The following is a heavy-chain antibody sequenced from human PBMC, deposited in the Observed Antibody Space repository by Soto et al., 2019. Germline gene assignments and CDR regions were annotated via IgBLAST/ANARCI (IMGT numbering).Heavy chain of an antibody. D-gene: IGHD3-10*01. Sequence: SETLSLTWPVSGYSISSVYYWGLIRQPSSKGVEWFGSIYHSGSTYYNPSLKSRVTISVDTSKNQFSLKLSSVTAADTAVYYCARVGFTMVRGVINYYYYYGMDVWGQGTTVTVSS. CDR2: IYHSGST. J-gene: IGHJ6*02. V-gene: IGHV4-38-2*02. CDR3: ARVGFTMVRGVINYYYYYGMDV. CDR1: GYSISSVYY.